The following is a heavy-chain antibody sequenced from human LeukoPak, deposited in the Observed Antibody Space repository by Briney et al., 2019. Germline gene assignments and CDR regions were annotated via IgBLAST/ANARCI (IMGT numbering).Heavy chain of an antibody. D-gene: IGHD5-24*01. CDR1: GFTFSSYA. J-gene: IGHJ4*02. Sequence: GGSLRLSCAATGFTFSSYAMSWVRQAPGKGLEWVSAISGSGSSTYYADSVKGRFTISRDNSKNTLYLQMNSLRAEDTALYYCAKRDGYNSNPLKDWGQGTLVTVSS. CDR3: AKRDGYNSNPLKD. CDR2: ISGSGSST. V-gene: IGHV3-23*01.